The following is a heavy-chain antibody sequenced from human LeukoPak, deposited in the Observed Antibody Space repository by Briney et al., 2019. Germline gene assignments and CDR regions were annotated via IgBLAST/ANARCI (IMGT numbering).Heavy chain of an antibody. Sequence: SETLSLTCTVSGGSISSSSYYWGWIRQPPGKGLEWIGSIYYSGGTYYNPSLKSRVTISVDTSKNQFSLKLSSVTAADTAVYYCARDAAAAGIAFDYWGQGTLVTVSS. V-gene: IGHV4-39*07. CDR2: IYYSGGT. D-gene: IGHD6-13*01. CDR1: GGSISSSSYY. CDR3: ARDAAAAGIAFDY. J-gene: IGHJ4*02.